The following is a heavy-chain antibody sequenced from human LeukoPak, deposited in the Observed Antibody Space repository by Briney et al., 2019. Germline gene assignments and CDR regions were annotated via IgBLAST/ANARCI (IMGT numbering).Heavy chain of an antibody. CDR2: IYYSGST. Sequence: SETLSLTCTVSGGSISSYYWSWIRQPPGKGLEWIGYIYYSGSTNYNPSLKSRVTISVDTSKNQFSLKLSSVTAADTAVFYCARRGKRYYYGSGSNDYWGQGTLVTVSS. CDR3: ARRGKRYYYGSGSNDY. D-gene: IGHD3-10*01. V-gene: IGHV4-59*12. CDR1: GGSISSYY. J-gene: IGHJ4*02.